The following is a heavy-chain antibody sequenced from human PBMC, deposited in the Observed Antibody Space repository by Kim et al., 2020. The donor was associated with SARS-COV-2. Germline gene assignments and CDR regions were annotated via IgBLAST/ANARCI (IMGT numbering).Heavy chain of an antibody. J-gene: IGHJ6*02. D-gene: IGHD6-13*01. V-gene: IGHV3-23*01. CDR1: GFTFSSYA. Sequence: GGSLRLSCAASGFTFSSYAMSWVRQAPGKGLEWVSAISGSGGSTYYADSVKGRFTISRDNSKNTLYLQMNSLRAEDTAVYYCVKIRGRYSSSWNHYYYYGMDVWGQGTTVTVSS. CDR3: VKIRGRYSSSWNHYYYYGMDV. CDR2: ISGSGGST.